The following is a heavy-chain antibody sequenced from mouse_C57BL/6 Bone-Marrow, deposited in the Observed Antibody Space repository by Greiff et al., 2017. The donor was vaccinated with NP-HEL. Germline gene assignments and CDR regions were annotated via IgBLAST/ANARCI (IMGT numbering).Heavy chain of an antibody. CDR2: IHPNSGST. CDR1: GYTFTSYW. Sequence: QVQLQQPGAELVKPGASVKLSCKASGYTFTSYWMHWVKQRPGQGLEWIGMIHPNSGSTNYNEKFKSKATLTVDKSSSTAYMQLSSLTSEVSAVYYCARREDDYDAYWYFDVWGTGTTVTVSS. J-gene: IGHJ1*03. D-gene: IGHD2-4*01. V-gene: IGHV1-64*01. CDR3: ARREDDYDAYWYFDV.